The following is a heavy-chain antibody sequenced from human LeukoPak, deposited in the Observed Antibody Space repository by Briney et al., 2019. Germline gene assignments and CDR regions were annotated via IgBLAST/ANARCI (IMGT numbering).Heavy chain of an antibody. Sequence: GGSLRLSCAASGFTFSSYWMHWVRQAPGKGLVWVSRINSGGSSTSYADSVKGRFTISRDNAKNTLYVQMNSLRAEDTAVYYCARASSRSSYLDYWGQGTLVTVSS. CDR2: INSGGSST. CDR3: ARASSRSSYLDY. V-gene: IGHV3-74*01. CDR1: GFTFSSYW. D-gene: IGHD3-10*01. J-gene: IGHJ4*02.